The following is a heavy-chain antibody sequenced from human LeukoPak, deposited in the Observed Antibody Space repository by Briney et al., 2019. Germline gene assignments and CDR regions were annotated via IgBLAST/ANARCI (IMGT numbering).Heavy chain of an antibody. CDR3: ATDFNKGFDP. J-gene: IGHJ5*02. V-gene: IGHV3-48*04. Sequence: PGGSLRLSYAASGFTSSNYNMNWVRQAPGKGLEWVSYISSSSGIIYYADSVKGRFTISRDNAKNSLYLQMDSLRVEDTAVYYCATDFNKGFDPWGQGTLVTVSS. D-gene: IGHD1/OR15-1a*01. CDR1: GFTSSNYN. CDR2: ISSSSGII.